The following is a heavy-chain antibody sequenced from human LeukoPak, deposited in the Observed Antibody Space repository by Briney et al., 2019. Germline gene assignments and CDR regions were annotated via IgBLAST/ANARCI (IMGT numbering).Heavy chain of an antibody. D-gene: IGHD3-16*01. CDR3: AKDRTYGYEAFDF. J-gene: IGHJ4*02. CDR1: GFTFDDYG. CDR2: INWIGGKT. V-gene: IGHV3-20*04. Sequence: GGSLRLSCAASGFTFDDYGMSWVRQVPGKGLEWVSAINWIGGKTAYADSVKGRFTISRDNAGNSLYLHMNSLRAEDTALYYCAKDRTYGYEAFDFWGQGTLVTVSS.